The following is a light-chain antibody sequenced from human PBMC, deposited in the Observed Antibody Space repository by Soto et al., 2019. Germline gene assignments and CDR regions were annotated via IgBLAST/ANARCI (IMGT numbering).Light chain of an antibody. CDR3: QPAYSFPLT. CDR1: QGIKRW. CDR2: GSS. J-gene: IGKJ4*01. V-gene: IGKV1D-12*01. Sequence: DIQMIQSPSSVSASVGDRVTVTCRAKQGIKRWLALYQQKPGKAPKLLIYGSSSLQRGGPSRFSGRGSGTNFTLTISSLQPEDFATYYCQPAYSFPLTFGGGTKVDIK.